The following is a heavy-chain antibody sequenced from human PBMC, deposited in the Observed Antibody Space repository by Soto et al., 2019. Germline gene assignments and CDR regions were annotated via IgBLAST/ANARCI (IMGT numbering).Heavy chain of an antibody. CDR2: INAGNGNT. D-gene: IGHD1-20*01. CDR1: GYTFTSYA. Sequence: QVQLVQSGAEVKKPGASVKVSCKASGYTFTSYAMHWVRQAPGQRLEWMGWINAGNGNTKYSQKFQGRVTITADESTGTDYMELSSLRSEDTAVYYCAMNALTGTSPGGLYYYGMDVWGQGTTVTVSS. V-gene: IGHV1-3*01. CDR3: AMNALTGTSPGGLYYYGMDV. J-gene: IGHJ6*02.